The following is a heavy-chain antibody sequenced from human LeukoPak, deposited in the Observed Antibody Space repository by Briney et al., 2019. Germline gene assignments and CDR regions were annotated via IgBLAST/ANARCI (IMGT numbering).Heavy chain of an antibody. CDR2: IYPGDSDT. V-gene: IGHV5-51*01. D-gene: IGHD3-10*01. CDR1: GYSFTSYW. Sequence: GESLKISCKGSGYSFTSYWIGWVRQMPGKGLEWMGIIYPGDSDTRYSPSFQGQVTISADKSISTAYLQWSSLKASDTAMYYCATAVYYYGSGSSKYYYYYYGMDVWGQGTTDTVSS. CDR3: ATAVYYYGSGSSKYYYYYYGMDV. J-gene: IGHJ6*02.